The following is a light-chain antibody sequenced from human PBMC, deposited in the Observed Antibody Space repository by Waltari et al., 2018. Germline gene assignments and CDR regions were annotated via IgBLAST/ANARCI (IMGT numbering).Light chain of an antibody. CDR2: GNS. Sequence: QSVLTQPPSVSGAPGRRVTLSCNGSSPNIGAGYDVPWYQQLPGTAPKLLIYGNSNRPSGVPDRFSGSTSGTSASLAITGLQAEDEADYYCQSYDSSLSGSVFGGGTKLTVL. CDR1: SPNIGAGYD. J-gene: IGLJ2*01. CDR3: QSYDSSLSGSV. V-gene: IGLV1-40*01.